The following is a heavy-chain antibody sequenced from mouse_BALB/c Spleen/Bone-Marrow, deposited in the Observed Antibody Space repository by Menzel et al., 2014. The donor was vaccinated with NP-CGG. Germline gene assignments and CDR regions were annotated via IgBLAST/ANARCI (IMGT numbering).Heavy chain of an antibody. V-gene: IGHV5-6*01. CDR1: GFTFSSYG. Sequence: EVQGVESGGDLVKPGGSLKLSCAASGFTFSSYGMSWVRQTPDKRLEWVATITRGGSYTYCPDSEKGRSTLSRDNAKNTLYLHMNSLKSEDTAVYCCPSQAHEGAWFPYWGQGTLVTVSA. CDR2: ITRGGSYT. CDR3: PSQAHEGAWFPY. J-gene: IGHJ3*01.